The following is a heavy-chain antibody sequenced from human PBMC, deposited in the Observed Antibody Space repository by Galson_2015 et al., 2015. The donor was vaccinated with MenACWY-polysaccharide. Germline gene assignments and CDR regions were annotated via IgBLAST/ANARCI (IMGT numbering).Heavy chain of an antibody. CDR1: GFTFSSYW. Sequence: SLRLSCAASGFTFSSYWMSWVRQAPGKGLEWVANIKQDGGEKYYADSVKGRFTISRDNAKNSLYLQMNSLRAEDTAIYYCAKANSGGICTSGWACWFDPWGQGSLVIVSS. CDR3: AKANSGGICTSGWACWFDP. J-gene: IGHJ5*02. V-gene: IGHV3-7*03. D-gene: IGHD2-15*01. CDR2: IKQDGGEK.